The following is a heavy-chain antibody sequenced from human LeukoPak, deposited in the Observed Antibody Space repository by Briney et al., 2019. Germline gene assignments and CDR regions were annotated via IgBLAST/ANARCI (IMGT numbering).Heavy chain of an antibody. D-gene: IGHD5-18*01. CDR3: ARSPGYSYGQYYFDY. J-gene: IGHJ4*02. Sequence: TSETLSLTCTVSGGSISSYYWSWIRQPPGKGLEWIGCIYYSGSTNYNPSLKSRVTISVDTSKNQFSLMLSSVTAADTAVYYCARSPGYSYGQYYFDYWGQGTLVTVSS. CDR2: IYYSGST. V-gene: IGHV4-59*08. CDR1: GGSISSYY.